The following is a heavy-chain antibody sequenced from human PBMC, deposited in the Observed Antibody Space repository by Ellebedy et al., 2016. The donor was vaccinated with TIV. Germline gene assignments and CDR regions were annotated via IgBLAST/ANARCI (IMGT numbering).Heavy chain of an antibody. CDR1: GGSISSYY. CDR3: ARARCGGSCYLSDYYYGMDV. Sequence: MPSETLSLTCTVSGGSISSYYWSWIRQPPGKGLEWIGYIYYSGSTNYNPSLKSRVTISVDTSKNQFSLKLSSVTAADTAVYYCARARCGGSCYLSDYYYGMDVWGQGTTVTVSS. J-gene: IGHJ6*02. V-gene: IGHV4-59*01. CDR2: IYYSGST. D-gene: IGHD2-15*01.